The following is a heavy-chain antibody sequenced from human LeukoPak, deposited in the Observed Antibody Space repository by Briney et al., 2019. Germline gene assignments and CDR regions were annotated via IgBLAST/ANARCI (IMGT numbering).Heavy chain of an antibody. CDR2: IYYSGST. V-gene: IGHV4-31*03. J-gene: IGHJ5*02. CDR3: ARAQPGESWFDP. Sequence: SETLSLTCTVSGGSISSGGYYWSWIRQHPGKGLEWIGYIYYSGSTYYNPSLKSRVTISVDTSKNQFSLKLSSVTAADTAVYYCARAQPGESWFDPWGQGPLVPVSS. D-gene: IGHD3-10*01. CDR1: GGSISSGGYY.